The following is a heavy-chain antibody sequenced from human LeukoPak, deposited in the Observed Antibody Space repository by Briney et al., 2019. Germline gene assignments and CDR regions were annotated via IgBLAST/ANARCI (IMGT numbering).Heavy chain of an antibody. CDR3: ARDLRATTGYYYYYYMDV. D-gene: IGHD4-17*01. Sequence: SETLSLTCAVYGGSFSGYYWSWIRQPPGKGLEWIGEINHSGSTNYNPSLKSRVTISVDTSKNQFSLKLGSVTAADTAVYYCARDLRATTGYYYYYYMDVWGKGTTVTISS. J-gene: IGHJ6*03. CDR2: INHSGST. CDR1: GGSFSGYY. V-gene: IGHV4-34*01.